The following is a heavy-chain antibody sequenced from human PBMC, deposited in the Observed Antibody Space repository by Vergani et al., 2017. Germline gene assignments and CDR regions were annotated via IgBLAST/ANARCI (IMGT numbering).Heavy chain of an antibody. V-gene: IGHV4-39*01. D-gene: IGHD6-19*01. CDR2: IDYSGST. CDR1: GGSISSSSYY. CDR3: ARQAGAARRTPYYFDY. Sequence: QLQLQESGPGLVKPSETLSLTCTVSGGSISSSSYYWGWIRQPPGKGLEWIGGIDYSGSTYYNTSLKSRVTISVDTSKNQFSLKLSSVNAADTAVYYCARQAGAARRTPYYFDYWGQGTLVTVSS. J-gene: IGHJ4*02.